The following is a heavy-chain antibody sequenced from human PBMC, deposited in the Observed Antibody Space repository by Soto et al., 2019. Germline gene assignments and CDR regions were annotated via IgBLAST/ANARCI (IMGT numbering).Heavy chain of an antibody. CDR3: ARDLGWMPWEDSYYFDF. CDR1: GFTFSSYG. J-gene: IGHJ4*02. CDR2: ISYDGSNK. Sequence: GGSLRLSCAASGFTFSSYGMHWVRQAPGKGLEWVAVISYDGSNKYYADSVKGRFTISRDNSKNTLYLQMNSLRAEDTAVYYCARDLGWMPWEDSYYFDFWGQGILVTVSS. V-gene: IGHV3-30*03. D-gene: IGHD1-26*01.